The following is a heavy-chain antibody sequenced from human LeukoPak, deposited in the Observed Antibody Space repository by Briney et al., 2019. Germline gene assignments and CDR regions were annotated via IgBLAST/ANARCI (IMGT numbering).Heavy chain of an antibody. J-gene: IGHJ4*02. CDR2: INHSGST. CDR1: GGSFSGYY. Sequence: SETLSLTCAVYGGSFSGYYWSWIRQPPGKGLEWIGEINHSGSTNYNPSLKSRVTISVDTSKNQFSLQLNSVTPEDTAVYYCARALGHCTNGVCYDTEFDYWGQGTLVTVSS. D-gene: IGHD2-8*01. V-gene: IGHV4-34*01. CDR3: ARALGHCTNGVCYDTEFDY.